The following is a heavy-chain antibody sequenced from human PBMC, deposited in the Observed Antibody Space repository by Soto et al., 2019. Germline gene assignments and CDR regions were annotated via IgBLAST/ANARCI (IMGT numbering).Heavy chain of an antibody. D-gene: IGHD6-19*01. CDR2: ISYDGSNK. Sequence: GGSLRLSCAASGFTFSSYAMHWVRQAPGKGLEWVAVISYDGSNKYYADSVKGRFTISRDNSKNTLYLQMNSLRAEDTAVYYCAREDSSGWYYFDYWGKGTLVTVAS. CDR1: GFTFSSYA. J-gene: IGHJ4*02. V-gene: IGHV3-30-3*01. CDR3: AREDSSGWYYFDY.